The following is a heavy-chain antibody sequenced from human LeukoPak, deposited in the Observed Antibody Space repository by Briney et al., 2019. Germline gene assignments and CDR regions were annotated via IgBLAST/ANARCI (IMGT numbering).Heavy chain of an antibody. Sequence: SVKVSCKASGGTFSSYAISWVRQAPGQGLEWMGGIIPIFGTANYAQKIQGRVTITAEEPTSTAYTELSSLRSEGTAAYYCVRGSGWPYYYYMDVWGKGTTVTVSS. D-gene: IGHD6-19*01. CDR1: GGTFSSYA. V-gene: IGHV1-69*13. J-gene: IGHJ6*03. CDR3: VRGSGWPYYYYMDV. CDR2: IIPIFGTA.